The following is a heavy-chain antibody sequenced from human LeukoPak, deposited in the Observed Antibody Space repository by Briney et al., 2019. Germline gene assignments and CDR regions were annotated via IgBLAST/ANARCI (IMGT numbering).Heavy chain of an antibody. CDR2: IYTSGST. CDR1: GGSISSGSYY. D-gene: IGHD5-12*01. J-gene: IGHJ6*03. Sequence: PSQTLSLTCTVSGGSISSGSYYWSWIRQPAGKGLEWIGRIYTSGSTNYNPSLKSRVTISVDTSKNQFFLKVSSVIAADTAVYYCARVGYDYLYYYYYMDVWGKGTTVTISS. CDR3: ARVGYDYLYYYYYMDV. V-gene: IGHV4-61*02.